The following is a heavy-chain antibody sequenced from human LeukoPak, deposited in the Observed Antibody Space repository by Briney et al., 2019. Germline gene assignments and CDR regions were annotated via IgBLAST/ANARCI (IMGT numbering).Heavy chain of an antibody. CDR1: GGTFSSYA. CDR2: ISYDGSNK. V-gene: IGHV3-30-3*01. Sequence: SCKASGGTFSSYAMHWVRQAPGKGLEWVAVISYDGSNKYYADSVKGRFTISRDNSKNTLYLQMNSLRAEDTAVYYCARGDTLSRTGSVYYFDYWGQGTLVTVSS. CDR3: ARGDTLSRTGSVYYFDY. D-gene: IGHD1-14*01. J-gene: IGHJ4*02.